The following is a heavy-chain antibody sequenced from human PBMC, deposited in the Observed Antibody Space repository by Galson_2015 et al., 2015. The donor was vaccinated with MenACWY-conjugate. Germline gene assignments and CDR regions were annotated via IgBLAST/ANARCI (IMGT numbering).Heavy chain of an antibody. D-gene: IGHD2-21*01. V-gene: IGHV3-64D*06. CDR3: VKSPRVIISSFES. Sequence: SLRLSCAGSGFTFSTYAMHWVRQAPGKGPEYVSVISGNGGTIFHADSVKGRFTISRDNSKNTPYLQMNNVTTEDTAVYFCVKSPRVIISSFESWGQGTLVTVSS. CDR1: GFTFSTYA. J-gene: IGHJ4*02. CDR2: ISGNGGTI.